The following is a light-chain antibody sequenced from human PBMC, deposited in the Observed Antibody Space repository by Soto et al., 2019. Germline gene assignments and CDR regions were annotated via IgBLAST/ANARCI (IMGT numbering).Light chain of an antibody. J-gene: IGKJ5*01. V-gene: IGKV3-20*01. CDR1: QSVSSTY. CDR2: GAS. Sequence: ETVLTQSPGTLSLSPGERAILSCRASQSVSSTYLAWYQQKPGQAPRLLIYGASNRATGIPERFSGSGSGTDFTLTIGRLEPQDSAMYYCQQYVISVTFGQGTRLEIK. CDR3: QQYVISVT.